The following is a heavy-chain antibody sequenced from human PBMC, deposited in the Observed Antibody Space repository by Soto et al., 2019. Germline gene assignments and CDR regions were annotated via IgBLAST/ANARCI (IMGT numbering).Heavy chain of an antibody. Sequence: GGSLRLSCAASGFTFSSYAMGWVRQAPGKGLEWVSAIRGSGGSTYYADSVKGRFTISRDNSKNTLYLQMNSLRAEDTAVYYCAKEGGGLGSPHFDYWGQGTLVTVSS. CDR1: GFTFSSYA. D-gene: IGHD3-16*01. V-gene: IGHV3-23*01. CDR2: IRGSGGST. CDR3: AKEGGGLGSPHFDY. J-gene: IGHJ4*02.